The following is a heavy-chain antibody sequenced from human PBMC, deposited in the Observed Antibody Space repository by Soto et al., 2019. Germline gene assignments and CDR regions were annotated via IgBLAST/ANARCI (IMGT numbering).Heavy chain of an antibody. CDR3: AIEIERLLGY. V-gene: IGHV3-30*04. D-gene: IGHD3-3*01. Sequence: QVQLVESGGGVVQPGRSLRLSCAASGLSFSSYAMHWVRRAPGKGLEWVAVISYDGRNKYYADSVKGRFTISRDNSKNTLYLQMNSLRAEDTAVYYCAIEIERLLGYWGQGTLVTVSS. CDR2: ISYDGRNK. J-gene: IGHJ4*02. CDR1: GLSFSSYA.